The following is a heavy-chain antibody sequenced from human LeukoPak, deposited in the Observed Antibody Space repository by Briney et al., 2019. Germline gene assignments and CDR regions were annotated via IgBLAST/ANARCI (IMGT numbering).Heavy chain of an antibody. CDR1: GGSFSAYY. Sequence: SETLSLTCAVYGGSFSAYYWSWIRQPPGKGLEWIGEINHSGSTNYNPSLKSRVTISIDTSKNLFSLKLSSVTAADTAVYYCARKCGGGSCYNYWGQGTLVTVSS. J-gene: IGHJ4*02. D-gene: IGHD2-15*01. CDR2: INHSGST. CDR3: ARKCGGGSCYNY. V-gene: IGHV4-34*01.